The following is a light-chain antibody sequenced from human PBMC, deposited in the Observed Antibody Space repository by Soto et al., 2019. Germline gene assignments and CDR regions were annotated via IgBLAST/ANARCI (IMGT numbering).Light chain of an antibody. J-gene: IGKJ1*01. Sequence: DIVLTQSPGTLSLSPGERVTLSCRASQSVTNSYLAWYQQKPGQTPRLLIYGASTRAPGIPARFSGSGSGTDFTLTISRLEPEDFAVYYCQQYGRSGTFGQGTKVDIK. CDR1: QSVTNSY. CDR2: GAS. V-gene: IGKV3-20*01. CDR3: QQYGRSGT.